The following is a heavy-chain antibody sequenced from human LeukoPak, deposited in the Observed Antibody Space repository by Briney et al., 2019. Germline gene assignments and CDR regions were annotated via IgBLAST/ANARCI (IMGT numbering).Heavy chain of an antibody. V-gene: IGHV4-59*01. CDR2: IYHSGST. CDR1: GGSISSYY. Sequence: SETLSLTCTVSGGSISSYYWSWIRQPPGKGLEWIGYIYHSGSTKYNPSLKSRVTISVDTSKNQFSLKLSSVTAADTAVYYCARDGYSGNDGLWGQGTLITVSS. CDR3: ARDGYSGNDGL. J-gene: IGHJ4*02. D-gene: IGHD5-12*01.